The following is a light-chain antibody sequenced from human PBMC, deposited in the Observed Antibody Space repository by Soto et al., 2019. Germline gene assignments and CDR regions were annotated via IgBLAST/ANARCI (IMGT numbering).Light chain of an antibody. CDR1: QSVRSN. CDR3: QQRSNWPIT. V-gene: IGKV3-11*01. CDR2: DAS. Sequence: EIVMTQSLVTLSVSPGERATLSCRASQSVRSNLAWYQQKPGQAPRLLIYDASNRATGIPARFSGSGSGTDFTLTISSLEPEDFAVYYCQQRSNWPITFGQGTRLEIK. J-gene: IGKJ5*01.